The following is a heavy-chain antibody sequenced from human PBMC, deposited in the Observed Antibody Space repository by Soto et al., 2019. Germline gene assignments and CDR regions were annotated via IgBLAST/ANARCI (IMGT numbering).Heavy chain of an antibody. CDR1: GGSISSYY. D-gene: IGHD5-12*01. J-gene: IGHJ4*02. CDR3: ARVAYRGYLFAY. V-gene: IGHV4-59*01. CDR2: IYYSGST. Sequence: PSETLSVTFTGSGGSISSYYWSWIRQPPGKGLEWIGYIYYSGSTNYNPSLKSRVTISVDTSKKQFSLKLSSVTAADTAVYYCARVAYRGYLFAYRGQRTLVTVSS.